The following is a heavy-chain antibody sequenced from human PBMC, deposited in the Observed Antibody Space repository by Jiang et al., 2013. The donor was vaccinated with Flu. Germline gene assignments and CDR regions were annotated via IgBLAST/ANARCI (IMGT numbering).Heavy chain of an antibody. J-gene: IGHJ6*02. V-gene: IGHV7-4-1*02. CDR3: AAAVSTNYYYYGMDV. D-gene: IGHD5/OR15-5a*01. CDR2: INTNTGNP. Sequence: PGQGLEWMGWINTNTGNPTYAQGFTGRFVFSLDTSVSTAYLQISSLKAEDTAVYYCAAAVSTNYYYYGMDVWGQGTTVTVSS.